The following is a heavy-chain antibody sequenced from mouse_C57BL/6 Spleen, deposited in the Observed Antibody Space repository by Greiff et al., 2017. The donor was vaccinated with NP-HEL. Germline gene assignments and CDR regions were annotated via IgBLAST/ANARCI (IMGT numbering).Heavy chain of an antibody. J-gene: IGHJ2*01. CDR2: IDPSDSET. D-gene: IGHD1-1*01. CDR1: GYTFTSYW. CDR3: ARKNYGSENGYYFDD. V-gene: IGHV1-52*01. Sequence: QVQLQQPGAELVRPGSSVKLSCKASGYTFTSYWMHWVKQRPIQGLEWIGNIDPSDSETHYNQKFKDKATLTVDKSSSTAYMQLSSLTSEDSAVYYCARKNYGSENGYYFDDWGQGTTLTVSS.